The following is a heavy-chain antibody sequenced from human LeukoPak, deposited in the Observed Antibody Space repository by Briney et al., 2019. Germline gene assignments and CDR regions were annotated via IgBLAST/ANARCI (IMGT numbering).Heavy chain of an antibody. Sequence: GGSLRLSCAASGFTFSSYAMSWVRQAPGKGLEWVSAISGSGDSTYYADSVKGRFTISRDNSKNTLYLQMNSLRAEDTAVYYCARTDLCSSSSCSRRFDPWGQGTLVTVSS. CDR1: GFTFSSYA. CDR2: ISGSGDST. V-gene: IGHV3-23*01. CDR3: ARTDLCSSSSCSRRFDP. J-gene: IGHJ5*02. D-gene: IGHD2-2*01.